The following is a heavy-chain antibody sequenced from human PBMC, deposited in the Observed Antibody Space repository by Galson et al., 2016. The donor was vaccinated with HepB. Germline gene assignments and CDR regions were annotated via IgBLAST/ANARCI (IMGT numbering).Heavy chain of an antibody. CDR1: GVSVSTSGVG. J-gene: IGHJ3*02. V-gene: IGHV2-5*02. CDR3: AHRLSGVISFAFEI. D-gene: IGHD2-21*01. CDR2: IYWDDDK. Sequence: PALVKPTQTLTLTCTFSGVSVSTSGVGVAWIRQPPGKALEWLALIYWDDDKRYSPYLKSRLTINRDTSKNQVVLTMTNMDPVDTATYYCAHRLSGVISFAFEIWGQGAMVTVSS.